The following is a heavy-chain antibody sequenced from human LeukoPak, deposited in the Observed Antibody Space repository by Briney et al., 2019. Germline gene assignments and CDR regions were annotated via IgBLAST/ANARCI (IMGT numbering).Heavy chain of an antibody. Sequence: PSETLSLTCFVSGGSISSGDQYWSWIRQPPGKGLEWIGHIHYSGSTYYNPSLKSRLTISADTSKNQFSLNLRSVTAADTAVYYCARDTVHRVAAVEGSYWGQGTLVTVSS. J-gene: IGHJ4*02. CDR3: ARDTVHRVAAVEGSY. CDR1: GGSISSGDQY. CDR2: IHYSGST. D-gene: IGHD6-13*01. V-gene: IGHV4-30-4*01.